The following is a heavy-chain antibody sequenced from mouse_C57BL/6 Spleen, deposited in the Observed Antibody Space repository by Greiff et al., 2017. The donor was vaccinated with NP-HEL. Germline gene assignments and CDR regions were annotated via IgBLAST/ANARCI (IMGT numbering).Heavy chain of an antibody. CDR2: IYPRDGST. J-gene: IGHJ2*01. V-gene: IGHV1-85*01. CDR3: AQLGPLDY. Sequence: LVESGPELVKPGASVKLSCKASGYTFTSYDINWVKQRPGQGLEWIGWIYPRDGSTKYNEKFKGKATLTVDTSSSTAYMELHSLTSEDSAVYFCAQLGPLDYWGQGTTLTVSS. D-gene: IGHD4-1*02. CDR1: GYTFTSYD.